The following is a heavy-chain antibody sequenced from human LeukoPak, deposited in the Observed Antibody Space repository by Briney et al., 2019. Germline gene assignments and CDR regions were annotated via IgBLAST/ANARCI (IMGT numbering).Heavy chain of an antibody. CDR2: ITSSSSYI. J-gene: IGHJ4*02. CDR3: AGVEMATIVLDY. CDR1: GFTFSSYS. V-gene: IGHV3-21*01. Sequence: GGSLRLSCAASGFTFSSYSMNLVRQAPGKGLEWVSSITSSSSYIYYADSVKGRFTISRDNAKNSLYLQMNSLRAEDTAVYYCAGVEMATIVLDYWGQGTLVTVSS. D-gene: IGHD5-24*01.